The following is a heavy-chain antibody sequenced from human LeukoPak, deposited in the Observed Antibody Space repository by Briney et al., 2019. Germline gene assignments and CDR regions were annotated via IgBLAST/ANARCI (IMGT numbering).Heavy chain of an antibody. Sequence: SVKVSCKXSGGTFSSYAISWVRQAPGQGLEWMGGIIPIFGTANYAQKFQGRVTITADESTSTAYMELSSLRSEDTAVYYCARGPLYCSSTSCLLRYWGQGTLVTVSS. CDR2: IIPIFGTA. CDR3: ARGPLYCSSTSCLLRY. D-gene: IGHD2-2*01. J-gene: IGHJ4*02. V-gene: IGHV1-69*13. CDR1: GGTFSSYA.